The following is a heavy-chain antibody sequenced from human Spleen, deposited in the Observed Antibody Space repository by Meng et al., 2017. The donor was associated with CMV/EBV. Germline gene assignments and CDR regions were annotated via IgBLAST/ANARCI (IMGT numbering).Heavy chain of an antibody. Sequence: SETLSLTCTVSGGPISSSVYFWAWIRQSPGKGLEWIGTTHDSGTPSYNPSLKSRLTISVDTSNNQMSLKVKSATAADTAVYYCARVGKYCTTTTCGEFAPWGQGILVTVSS. J-gene: IGHJ5*02. D-gene: IGHD2-8*01. CDR1: GGPISSSVYF. CDR3: ARVGKYCTTTTCGEFAP. V-gene: IGHV4-39*07. CDR2: THDSGTP.